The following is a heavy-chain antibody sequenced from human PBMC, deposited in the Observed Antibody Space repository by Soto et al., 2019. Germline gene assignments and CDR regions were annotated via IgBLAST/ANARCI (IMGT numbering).Heavy chain of an antibody. Sequence: QVQLQESGSGLVKPSETLSLTCTVSGGSISTYYWNWIRQSAGKGLEWIGRVYISGSTNYHPSLKSRVAMSVDTSNNQFSLKVTSVTAADTAVYYCARGGRDGFDIWGQGTMVTVSS. V-gene: IGHV4-4*07. J-gene: IGHJ3*02. CDR2: VYISGST. CDR3: ARGGRDGFDI. CDR1: GGSISTYY.